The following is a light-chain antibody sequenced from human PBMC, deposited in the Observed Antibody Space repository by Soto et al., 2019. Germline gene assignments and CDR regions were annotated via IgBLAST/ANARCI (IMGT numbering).Light chain of an antibody. CDR1: SSDVGGYNY. V-gene: IGLV2-8*01. Sequence: QSALTQPPSASGSPGRSVTISCTGTSSDVGGYNYVSWYQQHPGKAPKLMIYEVNKRPSGVPDRFSGSKSGNTASLTVSGLQAEDEADYYCSSYGGSSNLVFGGGTKVTVL. J-gene: IGLJ2*01. CDR3: SSYGGSSNLV. CDR2: EVN.